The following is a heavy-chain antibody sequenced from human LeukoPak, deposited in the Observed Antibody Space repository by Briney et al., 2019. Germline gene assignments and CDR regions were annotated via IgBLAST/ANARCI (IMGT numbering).Heavy chain of an antibody. V-gene: IGHV1-2*02. Sequence: GASVKVSCKASVYIFTDYFMHWVRQAPGQGLELMGWINPHSGATNYAQKFQDRATMTRDTSISTAFVELTSLRSDDTAVYYCARTHYYDHSNYYMDVWGTGTTVTVSS. CDR3: ARTHYYDHSNYYMDV. CDR2: INPHSGAT. CDR1: VYIFTDYF. D-gene: IGHD3-22*01. J-gene: IGHJ6*03.